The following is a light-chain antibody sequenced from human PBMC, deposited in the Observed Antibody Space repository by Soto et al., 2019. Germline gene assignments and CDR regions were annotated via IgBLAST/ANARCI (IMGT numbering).Light chain of an antibody. V-gene: IGKV3-20*01. Sequence: EIVLTQSPGTLSLSPGERATLSCRASQSVSSSYLAWYQQKPGQAPRLLIYGASTRATGIPDRFSGSGSGTDFTLTISGLEPEDSAVYYCQQYGSSSEITFAQGTRLEIK. CDR3: QQYGSSSEIT. J-gene: IGKJ5*01. CDR1: QSVSSSY. CDR2: GAS.